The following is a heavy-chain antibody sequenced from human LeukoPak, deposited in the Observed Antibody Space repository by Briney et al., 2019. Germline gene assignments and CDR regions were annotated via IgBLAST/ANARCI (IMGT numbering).Heavy chain of an antibody. CDR1: GFTFTSYG. D-gene: IGHD3-10*01. CDR3: ARGRSITLLRGVAMSDGFDI. V-gene: IGHV3-21*01. Sequence: PGRSLRLSCTASGFTFTSYGMNWVRQAPGKGLEWVLFIDTSGSYIYYGDSLKGRVTISRDNAKNSLYLQMNGLRAEDTAVYYCARGRSITLLRGVAMSDGFDIWGQGAMVTVSS. J-gene: IGHJ3*02. CDR2: IDTSGSYI.